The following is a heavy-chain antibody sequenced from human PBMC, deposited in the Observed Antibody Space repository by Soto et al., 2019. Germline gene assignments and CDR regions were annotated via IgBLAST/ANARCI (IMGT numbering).Heavy chain of an antibody. J-gene: IGHJ4*02. CDR3: ARVERRAAEERD. V-gene: IGHV1-46*01. D-gene: IGHD1-26*01. CDR1: GYTFTSYY. Sequence: QVQLVQSGAEVKQPGASVKISCKTSGYTFTSYYIHWVRQAPGQGLEWMGIIRPHGGSTTYAQKLQGGTSLTMDTPTTTVDLDLSSLTSTATAVYYCARVERRAAEERDWGQGPLVTVSS. CDR2: IRPHGGST.